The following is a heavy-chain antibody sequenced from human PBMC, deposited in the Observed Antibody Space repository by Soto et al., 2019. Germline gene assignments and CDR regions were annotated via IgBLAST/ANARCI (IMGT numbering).Heavy chain of an antibody. Sequence: GASVKVSCKASGYTFTRYGISWVRQAPGQGLEWMGWISSYKGNTNYAQKLQGRVTMTTDTSTSTGYVELRSLRSDDTAVYYCARHGITGSYYDAFDIWGQGTMVTVSS. D-gene: IGHD1-26*01. V-gene: IGHV1-18*01. CDR3: ARHGITGSYYDAFDI. CDR1: GYTFTRYG. J-gene: IGHJ3*02. CDR2: ISSYKGNT.